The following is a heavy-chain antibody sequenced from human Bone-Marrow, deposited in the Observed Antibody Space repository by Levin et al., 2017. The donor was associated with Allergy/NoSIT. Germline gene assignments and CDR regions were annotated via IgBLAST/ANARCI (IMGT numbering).Heavy chain of an antibody. V-gene: IGHV4-30-4*01. Sequence: PSETLSLTCTVSGGSFSSGDYCWSWIRQPPGTGLEWIGYIFYGGSTYYNPSLKSRITISVDMSRNQFSLRLNSVTAADTAAYYCASSGSYFGDNFDYWGQGTQVTVSS. J-gene: IGHJ4*02. D-gene: IGHD1-26*01. CDR3: ASSGSYFGDNFDY. CDR2: IFYGGST. CDR1: GGSFSSGDYC.